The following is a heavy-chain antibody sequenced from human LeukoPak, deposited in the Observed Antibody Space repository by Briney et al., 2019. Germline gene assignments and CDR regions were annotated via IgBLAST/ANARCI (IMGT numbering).Heavy chain of an antibody. CDR1: GFTFSSHA. CDR2: ISYDGNNK. V-gene: IGHV3-30*04. CDR3: ARALDSGWVGNWYFDL. D-gene: IGHD6-19*01. Sequence: PGRSLRLSCAASGFTFSSHAMHWVRQAPGKGLEWVALISYDGNNKQYADSVKGRFTISRDNSKNTLYLQMNSLRPEDTAVNYCARALDSGWVGNWYFDLWGRGTLVTVSS. J-gene: IGHJ2*01.